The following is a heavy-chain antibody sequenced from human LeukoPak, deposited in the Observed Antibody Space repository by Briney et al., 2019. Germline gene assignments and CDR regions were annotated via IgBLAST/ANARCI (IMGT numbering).Heavy chain of an antibody. D-gene: IGHD5-12*01. CDR1: GDTFSSYA. CDR2: IIPIFGTA. J-gene: IGHJ5*02. V-gene: IGHV1-69*06. CDR3: ASDNGDIVATPIDYNWFDP. Sequence: SVKVSCTTSGDTFSSYAISWVRQAPGQGLEWMGGIIPIFGTANYAQKFQGRVTITADKTTSTAYMELGSLGSENTAVYYWASDNGDIVATPIDYNWFDPWGQGTLVTVSS.